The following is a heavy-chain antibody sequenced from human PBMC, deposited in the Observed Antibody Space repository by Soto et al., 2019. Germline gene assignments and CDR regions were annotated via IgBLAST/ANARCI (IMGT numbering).Heavy chain of an antibody. V-gene: IGHV3-30*18. CDR3: AKDRERYDFWSGYYKIEDNWFDP. D-gene: IGHD3-3*01. J-gene: IGHJ5*02. Sequence: HPGGSLRLSCAASGFTFSSYGMHWVRQAPGKGLEWVAVISYDGSNKYYADSVKGRFTISRDNSKNTLYLQMNSLRAEDTAVYYCAKDRERYDFWSGYYKIEDNWFDPWGQGTLVTVSS. CDR2: ISYDGSNK. CDR1: GFTFSSYG.